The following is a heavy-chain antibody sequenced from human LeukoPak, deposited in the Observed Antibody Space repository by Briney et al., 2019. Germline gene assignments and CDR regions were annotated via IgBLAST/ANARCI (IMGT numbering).Heavy chain of an antibody. CDR2: ISSSSSTI. V-gene: IGHV3-48*01. Sequence: GGSLRLSCAASGFTFSSYGMHWVRQAPGKGLEWVSYISSSSSTIYYADAVKGRFTISRDNYKNTLYLQMNSVRAEDTAVYYCAKRGGGSYPDVWGKGTTVTISS. D-gene: IGHD1-26*01. J-gene: IGHJ6*04. CDR3: AKRGGGSYPDV. CDR1: GFTFSSYG.